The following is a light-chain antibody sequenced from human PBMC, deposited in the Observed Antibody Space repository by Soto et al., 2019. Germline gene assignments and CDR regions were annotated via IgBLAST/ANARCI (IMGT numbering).Light chain of an antibody. CDR2: ATD. CDR3: QQSYNTPQT. Sequence: DIQMTQSPSSLSASVGDRVTITCRASQTITNYLNWYQQQSGKDPKLLIYATDTLQSGVPSRLSGSGSGTDYTLTISSLQPEDVATYDCQQSYNTPQTFGQGTKVDIK. J-gene: IGKJ1*01. CDR1: QTITNY. V-gene: IGKV1-39*01.